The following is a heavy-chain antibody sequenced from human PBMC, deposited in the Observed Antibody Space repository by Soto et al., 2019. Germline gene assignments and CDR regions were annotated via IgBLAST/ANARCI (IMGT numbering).Heavy chain of an antibody. Sequence: QITLKESGPTLVKPTQTLTLTYTFSGFSLSTSGVGVAWIRQPPGKALEWLALIYWDDDKRYRPSLESRLTITKDTSKNPVVLTMTTMDSVDTATYYCAYLPCSGGSCYWFSFSGMDVWGQGTTVTVSS. CDR1: GFSLSTSGVG. CDR2: IYWDDDK. V-gene: IGHV2-5*02. D-gene: IGHD2-15*01. J-gene: IGHJ6*02. CDR3: AYLPCSGGSCYWFSFSGMDV.